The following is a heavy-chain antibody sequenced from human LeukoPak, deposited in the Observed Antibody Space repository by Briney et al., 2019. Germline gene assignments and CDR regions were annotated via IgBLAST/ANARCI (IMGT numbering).Heavy chain of an antibody. V-gene: IGHV3-74*01. CDR3: ARDLYY. J-gene: IGHJ4*02. CDR2: INNDASIK. Sequence: GGSLRLSCAASGFTFSNYWMHWVRQAPGKGLVWVSRINNDASIKNYADSVKGRFTISRDNAKNTLYLQMNSLGAEDTAVYYCARDLYYWGQGILVTVSS. CDR1: GFTFSNYW.